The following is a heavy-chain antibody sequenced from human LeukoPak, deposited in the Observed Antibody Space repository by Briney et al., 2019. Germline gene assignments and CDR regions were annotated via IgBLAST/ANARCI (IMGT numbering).Heavy chain of an antibody. Sequence: GGSLRLSCTASGFTFIKGWMSWVRQAPGKGLGWVGRVKSKSDGGTIDYGAPVKGRFTISRDDSKNMLYLQMNSLQTEDTAVYYCTTDRGIAVRPLFDYWGQGTLVTVSS. J-gene: IGHJ4*02. CDR2: VKSKSDGGTI. CDR3: TTDRGIAVRPLFDY. CDR1: GFTFIKGW. D-gene: IGHD6-19*01. V-gene: IGHV3-15*01.